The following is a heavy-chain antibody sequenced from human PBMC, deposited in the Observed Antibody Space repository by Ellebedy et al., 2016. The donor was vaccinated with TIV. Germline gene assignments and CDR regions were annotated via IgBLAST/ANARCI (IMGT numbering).Heavy chain of an antibody. CDR1: GFDFDGFT. CDR2: SNWDGGGE. J-gene: IGHJ4*02. CDR3: VRDRWYGGLPYYFQY. D-gene: IGHD4-23*01. V-gene: IGHV3-43*01. Sequence: GESLKISCVGSGFDFDGFTMHWVRQAQGKGLEWVSVSNWDGGGEDYADVVEGRFTISRDNSNNSLYLQMDRLRLEDTALYFRVRDRWYGGLPYYFQYWGLGTLVVVSS.